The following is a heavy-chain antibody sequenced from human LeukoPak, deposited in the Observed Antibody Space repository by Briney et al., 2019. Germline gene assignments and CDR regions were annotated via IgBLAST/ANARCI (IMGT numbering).Heavy chain of an antibody. D-gene: IGHD3-16*01. CDR2: IYSGGST. Sequence: GGSLRLSCAASGFTVSSNYMSWVRQAPGKGLEWVSVIYSGGSTYYADSVKGRFTISRDNSKNALYLQMNSLRAEDTAVYYCARYLIGRYDYIWGSSRHDAFDIWGQGTMVTVSS. V-gene: IGHV3-53*01. CDR1: GFTVSSNY. J-gene: IGHJ3*02. CDR3: ARYLIGRYDYIWGSSRHDAFDI.